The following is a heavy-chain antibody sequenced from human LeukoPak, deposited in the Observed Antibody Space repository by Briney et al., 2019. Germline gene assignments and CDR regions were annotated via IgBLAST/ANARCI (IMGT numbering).Heavy chain of an antibody. CDR2: IWYDGSNK. D-gene: IGHD2-15*01. V-gene: IGHV3-33*01. CDR3: ARELPYYYYGMDV. Sequence: PGGPLRLSCAASGFTFSSYGMHWVRQAPGKGLEWVAVIWYDGSNKYYADSVKGRFTISRDNSKNTLYLQMNSLRAEDTAVYYCARELPYYYYGMDVWGQGTTVTVSS. J-gene: IGHJ6*02. CDR1: GFTFSSYG.